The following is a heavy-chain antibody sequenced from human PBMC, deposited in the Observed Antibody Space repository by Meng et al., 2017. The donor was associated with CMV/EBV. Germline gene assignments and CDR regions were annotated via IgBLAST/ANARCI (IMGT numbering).Heavy chain of an antibody. CDR2: IIPIFGTA. J-gene: IGHJ4*02. V-gene: IGHV1-69*01. CDR3: ARVCGGSCFDY. Sequence: QGQLVQCGAEGNKPGYSVKVSCKAYGGNFSSYASSWERQAPGQGLEWMGGIIPIFGTANYAQKFQGRVTITADDSTSTAYMELSSLRSEDTAVYYCARVCGGSCFDYWGQGTLVTVSS. D-gene: IGHD2-15*01. CDR1: GGNFSSYA.